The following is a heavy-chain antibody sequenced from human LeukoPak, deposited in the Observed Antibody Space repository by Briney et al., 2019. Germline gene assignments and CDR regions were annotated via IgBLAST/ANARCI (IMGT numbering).Heavy chain of an antibody. CDR1: GFTFDDYA. D-gene: IGHD5-12*01. J-gene: IGHJ4*02. Sequence: GGSLRLSCAASGFTFDDYAMHWVRQAPGKGLEWVSGISWNSGSIGYADSVKGRFTISRDNAKNSLYLQMNSLRAEDTALYYCAKDKSVDIVAKLVGGFDYWGQGTLVTVSS. CDR2: ISWNSGSI. V-gene: IGHV3-9*01. CDR3: AKDKSVDIVAKLVGGFDY.